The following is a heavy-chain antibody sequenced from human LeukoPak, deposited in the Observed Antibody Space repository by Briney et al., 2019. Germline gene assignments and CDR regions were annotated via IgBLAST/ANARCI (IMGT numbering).Heavy chain of an antibody. CDR2: INHSGST. V-gene: IGHV4-34*01. CDR1: GGSFSGYY. Sequence: PSETLSLTCAVYGGSFSGYYWSWIRQPPGKGLEWIGEINHSGSTNHNPSLKSRVTISVDTSKNQFSLKLSSVTAADTAVYYCARYHDFWSGLIDYWGQGTLVTVSS. CDR3: ARYHDFWSGLIDY. J-gene: IGHJ4*02. D-gene: IGHD3-3*01.